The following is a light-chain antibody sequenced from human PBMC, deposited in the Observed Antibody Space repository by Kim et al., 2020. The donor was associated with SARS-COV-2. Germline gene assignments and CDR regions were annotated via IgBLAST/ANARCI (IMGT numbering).Light chain of an antibody. V-gene: IGKV1-5*01. CDR3: QQYNSYTET. J-gene: IGKJ1*01. CDR1: QSISSW. CDR2: DAS. Sequence: ASVGDRVTITCRASQSISSWLAWYQQKPGKAPKVLIYDASRLESRVPSRFSGSGSGTEFTLTISSLQPDDFATYYCQQYNSYTETFGQGTKVDIK.